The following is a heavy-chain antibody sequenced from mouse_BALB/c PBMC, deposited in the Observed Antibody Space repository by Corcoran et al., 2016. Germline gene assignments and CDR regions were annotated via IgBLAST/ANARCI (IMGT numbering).Heavy chain of an antibody. Sequence: PVRAASAVQLPCTASDYSFTGYYMHWVTQSHGKSLEWFGYISFYNGATSYNQKFKGKATFTVDTSSSTAYMQFNSLTSEDSAVYYCARYDYGSSRGFAYWGQGTLVTVSA. D-gene: IGHD1-1*01. J-gene: IGHJ3*01. CDR3: ARYDYGSSRGFAY. CDR1: DYSFTGYY. V-gene: IGHV1S34*01. CDR2: ISFYNGAT.